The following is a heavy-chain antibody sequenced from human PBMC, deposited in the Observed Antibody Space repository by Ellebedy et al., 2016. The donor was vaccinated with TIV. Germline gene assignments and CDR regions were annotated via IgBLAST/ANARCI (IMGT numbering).Heavy chain of an antibody. Sequence: MPSETLSLTCTVSGGSISTYYWSWIRQPPGKGLEWIGYIYYRGSTNYNPSLVSRVTISVDTSRNQFSLRLSSVTAADTAVYDCARIADMSYDSSGYIDYWGQGTLVTVSS. J-gene: IGHJ4*02. CDR3: ARIADMSYDSSGYIDY. V-gene: IGHV4-59*01. CDR1: GGSISTYY. D-gene: IGHD3-22*01. CDR2: IYYRGST.